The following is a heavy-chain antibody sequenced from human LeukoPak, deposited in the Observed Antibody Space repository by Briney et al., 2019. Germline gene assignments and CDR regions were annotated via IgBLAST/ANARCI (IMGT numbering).Heavy chain of an antibody. CDR3: ARSGGQVSGYLRTFDY. CDR1: GGSISSGGYY. D-gene: IGHD3-22*01. V-gene: IGHV4-31*03. CDR2: IYYSGST. J-gene: IGHJ4*02. Sequence: SQTLSLTCTVSGGSISSGGYYWSWIRQHPGKGLEWIGYIYYSGSTNYNPSLKSRVTISVDTSKNQFSLKLSSVTAADTAVYYCARSGGQVSGYLRTFDYWGQGTLVTVSS.